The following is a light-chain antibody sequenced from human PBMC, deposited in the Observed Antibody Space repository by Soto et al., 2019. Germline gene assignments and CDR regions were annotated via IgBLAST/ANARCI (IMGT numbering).Light chain of an antibody. CDR1: QNVGSRY. V-gene: IGKV3-20*01. CDR2: GTL. CDR3: QQYATSPLT. J-gene: IGKJ4*01. Sequence: EIVLTQSPGTLSLSPGERATLSCRASQNVGSRYLAWYQQKPGQAPRLLIYGTLSRATGIPDRFSGSGSGTDFTLTISRLEPEDFALYYCQQYATSPLTFGGGTKVDIK.